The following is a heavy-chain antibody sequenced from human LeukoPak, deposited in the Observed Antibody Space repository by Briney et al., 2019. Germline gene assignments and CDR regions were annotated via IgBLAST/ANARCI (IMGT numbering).Heavy chain of an antibody. CDR2: IYYSGST. CDR1: GGSISSGDYY. CDR3: ARDATDGRPFDY. Sequence: PSETLSLTCTVSGGSISSGDYYWSWIRQPPGKGLEWIGYIYYSGSTYYNPSLKSRVTISVDTSKNQFSLKLSSVTAADTAVYYCARDATDGRPFDYWGQGTLVTVSS. J-gene: IGHJ4*02. V-gene: IGHV4-30-4*01. D-gene: IGHD2-15*01.